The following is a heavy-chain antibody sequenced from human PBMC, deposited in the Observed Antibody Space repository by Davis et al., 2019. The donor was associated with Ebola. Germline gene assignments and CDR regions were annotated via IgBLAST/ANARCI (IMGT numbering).Heavy chain of an antibody. CDR2: IYYSGRT. CDR3: ARVLGTGDDY. D-gene: IGHD7-27*01. CDR1: GGSISSGTDY. J-gene: IGHJ4*02. V-gene: IGHV4-39*02. Sequence: SETLSLTCTVSGGSISSGTDYWAWIRQSPRKGLEWIGSIYYSGRTYYNPSLKSRLTISADTSKNYFSLRLSYVTAADTAVYYCARVLGTGDDYWGQGTLVIVSS.